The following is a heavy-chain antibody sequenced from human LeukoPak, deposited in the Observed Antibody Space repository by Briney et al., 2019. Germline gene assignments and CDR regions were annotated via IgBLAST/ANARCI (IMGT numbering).Heavy chain of an antibody. CDR3: AREYCSGGRCYKHRWFDP. Sequence: ASVKVSCKASGYTVTSYGISWVRQAPGQGREWMGWISAYNGNTNYAQKLQGRVTMTTDTSTSTAYMELRSLRSDDTAVYYCAREYCSGGRCYKHRWFDPWGQGTLVTVSS. J-gene: IGHJ5*02. CDR2: ISAYNGNT. D-gene: IGHD2-15*01. CDR1: GYTVTSYG. V-gene: IGHV1-18*04.